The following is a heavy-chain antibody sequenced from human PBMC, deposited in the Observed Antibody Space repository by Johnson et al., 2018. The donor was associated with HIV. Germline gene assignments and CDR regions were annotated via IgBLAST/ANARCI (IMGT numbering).Heavy chain of an antibody. CDR3: AKDEEGDCSGGSCYANAFDI. CDR2: ISYDGSNK. J-gene: IGHJ3*02. V-gene: IGHV3-30*04. Sequence: QVQLVESGGGLVQSGRSLRLSCAASGFTFDDYAMHWVRQAPGKGLEWVAVISYDGSNKYYADSVKGRFTISRDNSKNTLYLQMNSLRAEDTAVYYCAKDEEGDCSGGSCYANAFDIWGQGTMVTVSS. CDR1: GFTFDDYA. D-gene: IGHD2-15*01.